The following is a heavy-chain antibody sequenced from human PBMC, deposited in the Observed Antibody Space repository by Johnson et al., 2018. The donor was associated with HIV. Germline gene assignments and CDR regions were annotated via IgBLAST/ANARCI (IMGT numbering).Heavy chain of an antibody. Sequence: MLLVESGGGLVKPGGSLRLSCAASGFTFSSYAMSWVRQAPGEGLEYVSGTDNKGRNTYYANSVKGRFTIFRDNSKNTLYLQMGSLRAEDMAVYYCARASGEWDAFDIWGQGTVVTVSS. CDR3: ARASGEWDAFDI. J-gene: IGHJ3*02. CDR1: GFTFSSYA. V-gene: IGHV3-64*01. D-gene: IGHD3-10*01. CDR2: TDNKGRNT.